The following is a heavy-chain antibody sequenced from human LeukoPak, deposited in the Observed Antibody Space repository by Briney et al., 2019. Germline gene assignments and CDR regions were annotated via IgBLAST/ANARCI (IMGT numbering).Heavy chain of an antibody. CDR1: GFTFSSYG. CDR3: AKGAVLDIVVVPAASTYGMDV. CDR2: ISYDGSNK. Sequence: GGSLRLSCAASGFTFSSYGMHWVRQAPGKGLEWVAVISYDGSNKYYADSVKGRFTISRDNSKNTLYLQMNSLRAVDTAVYYCAKGAVLDIVVVPAASTYGMDVWGQGTTVTVSS. D-gene: IGHD2-2*01. J-gene: IGHJ6*02. V-gene: IGHV3-30*18.